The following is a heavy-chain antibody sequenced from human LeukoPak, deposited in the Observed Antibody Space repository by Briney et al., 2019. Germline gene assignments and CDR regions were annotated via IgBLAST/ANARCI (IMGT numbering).Heavy chain of an antibody. J-gene: IGHJ4*02. D-gene: IGHD2-2*01. CDR2: INPSGGST. CDR3: ARDRGDSTVDY. Sequence: GASVKVCCKASGYTFTSYYMHWVRQAPGQGLEWMGIINPSGGSTSYAQKFQGRVTMTRDTSTSTVYMELSSLRSEETAVYYCARDRGDSTVDYWGQGTLVTVSS. CDR1: GYTFTSYY. V-gene: IGHV1-46*01.